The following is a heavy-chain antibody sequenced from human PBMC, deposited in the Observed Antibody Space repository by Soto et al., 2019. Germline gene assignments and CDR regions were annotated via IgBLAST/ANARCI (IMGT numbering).Heavy chain of an antibody. J-gene: IGHJ4*02. V-gene: IGHV3-30-3*01. CDR3: ARGGAWTPEGLGY. Sequence: PGGSLRLSCAASGFTFSSFAMHWGRQAPGKGLEWLAVISSDVVNYYYAESVKGRFTISRDNSKNTLYLQMNSLRNEETAVYYCARGGAWTPEGLGYWGQGTLVTVSS. D-gene: IGHD2-15*01. CDR1: GFTFSSFA. CDR2: ISSDVVNY.